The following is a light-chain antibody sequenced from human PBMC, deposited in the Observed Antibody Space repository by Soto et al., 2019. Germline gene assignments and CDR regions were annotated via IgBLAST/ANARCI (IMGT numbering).Light chain of an antibody. CDR1: QSVSSN. CDR2: GAS. Sequence: EIVMTQSPATLSVSPGERATLSCRASQSVSSNLAWYQQKPGQAPRLLIYGASTRATGIPARCSGSGSGKEFTLTISSRQSEDFAVYYCQQYNNWPPPLTFGGGTKVEIK. J-gene: IGKJ4*01. V-gene: IGKV3-15*01. CDR3: QQYNNWPPPLT.